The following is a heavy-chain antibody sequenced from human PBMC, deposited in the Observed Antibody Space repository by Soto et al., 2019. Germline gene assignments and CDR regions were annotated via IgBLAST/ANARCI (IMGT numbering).Heavy chain of an antibody. CDR2: IYYSGST. Sequence: PSETLSLTCTVSGGSISSSSYYWGWIRQPPGKGLEWIGSIYYSGSTYYNPSLKSRVTISVDTSKNQFSLKLSSVTAADTAVYYCARLSYDSSGYYPAFWGQGTLVTVSS. D-gene: IGHD3-22*01. J-gene: IGHJ4*02. CDR3: ARLSYDSSGYYPAF. CDR1: GGSISSSSYY. V-gene: IGHV4-39*01.